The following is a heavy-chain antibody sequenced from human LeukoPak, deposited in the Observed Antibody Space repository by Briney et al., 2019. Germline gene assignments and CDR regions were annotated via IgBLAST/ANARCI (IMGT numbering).Heavy chain of an antibody. CDR1: GYTLTELS. CDR3: ATGPNYDILTGYYH. J-gene: IGHJ5*02. D-gene: IGHD3-9*01. CDR2: FDPEDGET. V-gene: IGHV1-24*01. Sequence: ASVSVSCKVSGYTLTELSMHWVRQAPGKGREWMGGFDPEDGETIYAQKFQGRVTMTEDTSTDTAYMELSSLRSEDTAVYYCATGPNYDILTGYYHWGQGTLVTVSS.